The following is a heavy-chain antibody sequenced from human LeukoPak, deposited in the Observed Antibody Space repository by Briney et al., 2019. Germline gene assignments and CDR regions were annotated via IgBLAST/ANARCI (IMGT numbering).Heavy chain of an antibody. CDR1: GFTFSGYP. CDR3: MTAAGYNFGQY. V-gene: IGHV3-30*04. D-gene: IGHD5-18*01. Sequence: GGSLRLSCAASGFTFSGYPMHWVRQAPGKGLDWVAIISDDGGRKFYADSVKGRFTISRDNSKNTLYLQMNSLRAEDTAIYYCMTAAGYNFGQYWGQGTLVTVSS. CDR2: ISDDGGRK. J-gene: IGHJ4*02.